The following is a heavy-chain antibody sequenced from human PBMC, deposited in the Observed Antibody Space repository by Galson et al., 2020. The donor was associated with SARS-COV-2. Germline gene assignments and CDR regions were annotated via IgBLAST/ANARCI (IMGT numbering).Heavy chain of an antibody. CDR1: GLTFSNTE. J-gene: IGHJ5*01. V-gene: IGHV3-48*03. CDR2: ISMSGITI. CDR3: ATGDVWFES. D-gene: IGHD7-27*01. Sequence: GGSLRLSCAASGLTFSNTEMNWVRQAPGKGLEWLSYISMSGITIYYADSVKGRFTISRDNAENSLYLQMNSLRAEDPGIYYCATGDVWFESWGQGTLVTVSS.